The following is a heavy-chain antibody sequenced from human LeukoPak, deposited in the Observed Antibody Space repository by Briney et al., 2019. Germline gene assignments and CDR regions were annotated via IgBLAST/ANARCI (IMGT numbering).Heavy chain of an antibody. J-gene: IGHJ3*02. Sequence: GASVKVSCKASGGTFSSYAISWVRQAPGQGLEWMGRIIPILGIANYAQKFQGRVTITADKSTSTAYMELSSLRSEDTAVYYCALFSVDTAMVGSRGAFDIWGQGTMVTVSS. CDR2: IIPILGIA. D-gene: IGHD5-18*01. CDR3: ALFSVDTAMVGSRGAFDI. CDR1: GGTFSSYA. V-gene: IGHV1-69*04.